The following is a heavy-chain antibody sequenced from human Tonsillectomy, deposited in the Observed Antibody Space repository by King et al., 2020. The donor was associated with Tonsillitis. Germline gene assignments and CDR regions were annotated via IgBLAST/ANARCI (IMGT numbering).Heavy chain of an antibody. J-gene: IGHJ3*02. V-gene: IGHV3-30-3*01. D-gene: IGHD2-2*01. Sequence: HVQLVESGGGVVQPGRSLRLSCAASGFTFSSYAMHWFRQAPGKGLEWVAVISYVGSNKYYADSVKGRFTISRDNSKNTLYLQMNSLRAEDTAVYYFARGYCSSTSCFSAFDIWGQGTMVTVSS. CDR1: GFTFSSYA. CDR3: ARGYCSSTSCFSAFDI. CDR2: ISYVGSNK.